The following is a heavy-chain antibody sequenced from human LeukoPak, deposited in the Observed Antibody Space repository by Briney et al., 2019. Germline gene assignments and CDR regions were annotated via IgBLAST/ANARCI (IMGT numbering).Heavy chain of an antibody. Sequence: GGSLRLSCAASGFTVSSNYMSWVRQAPGKGLEWVSVIYSGGSTYYADSVKGRFTISRDNSKNTLYLQMNSLRAEDTAVYYCARFGSQGSSWYGADYYYYYGMDVWGQGTTVTVSS. CDR1: GFTVSSNY. D-gene: IGHD6-13*01. CDR2: IYSGGST. J-gene: IGHJ6*02. V-gene: IGHV3-66*01. CDR3: ARFGSQGSSWYGADYYYYYGMDV.